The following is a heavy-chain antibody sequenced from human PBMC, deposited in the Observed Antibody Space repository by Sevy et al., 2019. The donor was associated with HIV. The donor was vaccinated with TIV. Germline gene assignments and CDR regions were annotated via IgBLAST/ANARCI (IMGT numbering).Heavy chain of an antibody. CDR1: GFTFSNYN. CDR2: ISSSSGSI. D-gene: IGHD3-22*01. J-gene: IGHJ6*02. V-gene: IGHV3-21*01. CDR3: ARDRDTIVKNKYYYYGMDV. Sequence: GGSLRLSCAASGFTFSNYNMTWVRQAPGKGLEWVSFISSSSGSIYYADSLKGRFTISRDNAKNSLYLQMNSLRAEDTAVYYCARDRDTIVKNKYYYYGMDVWGQGITVTVSS.